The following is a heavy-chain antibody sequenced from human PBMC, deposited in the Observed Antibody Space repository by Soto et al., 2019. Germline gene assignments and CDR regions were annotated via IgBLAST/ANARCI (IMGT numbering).Heavy chain of an antibody. CDR2: IIPILGIA. CDR3: ARFDYYDSSGYLELNWFDP. J-gene: IGHJ5*02. D-gene: IGHD3-22*01. Sequence: GVSVKVSCKASGGTFSSYTISWVRQAPGQGLEWMGRIIPILGIANYAQKFQGRVTITADKSTSTAYMELSSLRSEDTAVYYCARFDYYDSSGYLELNWFDPWGQGTLVTVSS. V-gene: IGHV1-69*02. CDR1: GGTFSSYT.